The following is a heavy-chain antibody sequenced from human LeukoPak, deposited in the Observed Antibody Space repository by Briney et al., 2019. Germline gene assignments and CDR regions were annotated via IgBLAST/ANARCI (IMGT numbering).Heavy chain of an antibody. CDR2: ISSSSSYI. J-gene: IGHJ4*02. D-gene: IGHD4-11*01. V-gene: IGHV3-21*01. Sequence: GGSLRLSCAASGFTYSSYSMNWVRQAPGKGLEWVSSISSSSSYIYYADSVKGRFTISRDNAKNSLYLQMNSLRAEDTAVYYCARAYYSNLLAFDYWGQGTLVTVSS. CDR1: GFTYSSYS. CDR3: ARAYYSNLLAFDY.